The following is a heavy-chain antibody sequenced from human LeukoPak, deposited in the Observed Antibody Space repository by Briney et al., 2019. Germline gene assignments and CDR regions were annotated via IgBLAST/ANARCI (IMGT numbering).Heavy chain of an antibody. CDR3: AKDKAPGTTGTGDYYYGMDV. J-gene: IGHJ6*02. Sequence: GGSLRLSCAASGFTFDDYAMHWVRQAPGKGLEWVSGISWNSGSIGYADSVKGRFTISRDNAKNSLYLQMNSLRGEDTALYHCAKDKAPGTTGTGDYYYGMDVWGQGTTVTVSS. D-gene: IGHD1-1*01. CDR2: ISWNSGSI. CDR1: GFTFDDYA. V-gene: IGHV3-9*01.